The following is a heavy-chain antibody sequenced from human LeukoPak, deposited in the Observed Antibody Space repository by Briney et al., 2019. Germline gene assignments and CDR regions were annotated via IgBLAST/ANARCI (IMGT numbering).Heavy chain of an antibody. CDR3: ARGEPSGYYGNYYMDV. Sequence: SETLSLTCTVSGGSISSYYWSWIRQPPGKGLEWIGYIYYSGSTNYNPSLKSRVIISVDTSKNQFSLKLSSVTAADTAVYYCARGEPSGYYGNYYMDVWGKGTTVTISS. CDR1: GGSISSYY. CDR2: IYYSGST. D-gene: IGHD3-22*01. V-gene: IGHV4-59*01. J-gene: IGHJ6*03.